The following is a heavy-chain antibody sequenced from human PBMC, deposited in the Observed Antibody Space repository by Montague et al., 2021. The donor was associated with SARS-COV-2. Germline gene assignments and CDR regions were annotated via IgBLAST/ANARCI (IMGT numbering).Heavy chain of an antibody. Sequence: SETLSLTCSVSGGSFDSDNFFWSWLRQPPGKRLEWFGVITNGGSTFHTPSLQSRVTISVHTSRYQLSLNVKSVTAADTAVYYCASHRRYDVVTYYPDFWGQGILVTVSS. CDR1: GGSFDSDNFF. J-gene: IGHJ1*01. CDR2: ITNGGST. D-gene: IGHD3-9*01. CDR3: ASHRRYDVVTYYPDF. V-gene: IGHV4-39*01.